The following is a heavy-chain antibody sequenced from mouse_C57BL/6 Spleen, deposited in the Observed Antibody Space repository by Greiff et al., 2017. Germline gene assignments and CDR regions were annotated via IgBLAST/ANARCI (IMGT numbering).Heavy chain of an antibody. CDR3: AKRGDAMDY. J-gene: IGHJ4*01. CDR2: IYPGSGNT. V-gene: IGHV1-76*01. Sequence: VQLQQSGAELVRPGASVKLSCKASGYTFTDYYINWVKQRPGQGLEWIARIYPGSGNTDYNEKFKGKATLTAEKSSSTAYMQLSSLTAEDSAVYYCAKRGDAMDYWGQGTSVTVSS. CDR1: GYTFTDYY.